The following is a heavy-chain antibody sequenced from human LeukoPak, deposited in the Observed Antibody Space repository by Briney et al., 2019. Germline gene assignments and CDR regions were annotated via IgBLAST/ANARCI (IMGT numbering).Heavy chain of an antibody. D-gene: IGHD3-22*01. J-gene: IGHJ4*02. V-gene: IGHV4-39*07. CDR3: GRGYYDSSGHFDY. CDR1: GGSISSSSYY. Sequence: SETLSLTCTVSGGSISSSSYYWGWIRQPPGKGLEWIGSIYYSGSTYYNPSLKSRVTISVDTSKNQFSLKLSSVTAADTAVYYCGRGYYDSSGHFDYWGQGTLVTVSS. CDR2: IYYSGST.